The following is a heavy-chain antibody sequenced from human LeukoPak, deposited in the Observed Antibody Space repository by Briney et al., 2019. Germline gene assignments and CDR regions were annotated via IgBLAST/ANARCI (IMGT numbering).Heavy chain of an antibody. Sequence: SETLSLTCAVYGGSFSGYYWSWIRQPPGKGLEWIGEINHSGSTNYNPSLKSRVTISVDTSKNQFSLKLSSVTAADTAVYYCARGSDYCSSISCSGAFDIWGQGTMVTVSS. J-gene: IGHJ3*02. D-gene: IGHD2-2*01. CDR2: INHSGST. V-gene: IGHV4-34*01. CDR3: ARGSDYCSSISCSGAFDI. CDR1: GGSFSGYY.